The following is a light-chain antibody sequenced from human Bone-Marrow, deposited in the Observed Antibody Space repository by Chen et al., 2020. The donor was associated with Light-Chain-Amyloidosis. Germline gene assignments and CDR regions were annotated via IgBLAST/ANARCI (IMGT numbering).Light chain of an antibody. CDR1: SSDVGGDNH. J-gene: IGLJ1*01. CDR3: SSYTITNTLV. CDR2: EVT. V-gene: IGLV2-14*01. Sequence: QSALTQPASVSGSPGQSITISCTGTSSDVGGDNHVSWYQQHPDKAPKLMIYEVTNRPSWVPDRISGSKSDNTASLTISGLQTEDEADYFCSSYTITNTLVFGRGTRVTVL.